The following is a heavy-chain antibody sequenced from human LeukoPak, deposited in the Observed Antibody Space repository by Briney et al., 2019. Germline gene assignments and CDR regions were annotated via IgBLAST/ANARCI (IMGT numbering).Heavy chain of an antibody. V-gene: IGHV4-59*01. J-gene: IGHJ5*02. CDR3: ARASRLRYFDWLLDNWFDP. CDR2: IYYSGST. Sequence: SETLSLTCTVSGGSISSYYWSWIRQPPGKGLEWIGYIYYSGSTNYNPSLKSRVTISVDTSKNQFSLKLSSVTAADTAVYYCARASRLRYFDWLLDNWFDPWGQGTLVTVSS. CDR1: GGSISSYY. D-gene: IGHD3-9*01.